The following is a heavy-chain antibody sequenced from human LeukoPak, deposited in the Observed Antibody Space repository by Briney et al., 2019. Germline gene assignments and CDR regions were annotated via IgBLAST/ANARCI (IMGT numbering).Heavy chain of an antibody. D-gene: IGHD2-15*01. V-gene: IGHV4-39*07. J-gene: IGHJ5*02. CDR3: ARVYCSGGSCYSSWFDP. CDR1: GGSITSSSYY. Sequence: PSETLSLTCTVSGGSITSSSYYWGWIRQPPGKGLEWIGSIYYTGSTFYNPSLKSRVTISLDTSKNQFSLKLSSVTAADTAVYYCARVYCSGGSCYSSWFDPWGQGTLVTVSS. CDR2: IYYTGST.